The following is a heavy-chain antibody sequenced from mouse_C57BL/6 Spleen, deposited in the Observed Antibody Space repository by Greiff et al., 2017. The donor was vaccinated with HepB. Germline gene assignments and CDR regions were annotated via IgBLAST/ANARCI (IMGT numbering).Heavy chain of an antibody. Sequence: EVQLKESGAELVRPGASVKLSCTASGFNIKDDYMHWVKQRPEQGLEWIGWIDPENGDTEYASKFQGKATITADTSSNTAYLQLSSLTSEDTAVYYCTTWSTGAMDYWGQGTSVTVSS. CDR3: TTWSTGAMDY. CDR1: GFNIKDDY. J-gene: IGHJ4*01. CDR2: IDPENGDT. D-gene: IGHD1-1*02. V-gene: IGHV14-4*01.